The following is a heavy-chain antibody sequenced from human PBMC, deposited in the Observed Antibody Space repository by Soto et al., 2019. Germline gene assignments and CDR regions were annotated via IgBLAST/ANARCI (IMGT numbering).Heavy chain of an antibody. CDR2: INHSGST. CDR3: ARGSCSGGSCYSSYYYYYMDV. Sequence: SETLSLTCAVYGGSFSGYYWSWIRQPPGKGLEWIGEINHSGSTNYNPSLKSRVTISVDTSKNQFSLKLSSVTAADTAVYYCARGSCSGGSCYSSYYYYYMDVWGNGTTVTVSS. J-gene: IGHJ6*03. V-gene: IGHV4-34*01. CDR1: GGSFSGYY. D-gene: IGHD2-15*01.